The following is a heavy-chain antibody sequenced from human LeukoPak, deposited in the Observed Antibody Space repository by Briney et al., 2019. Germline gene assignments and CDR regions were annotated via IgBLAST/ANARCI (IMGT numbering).Heavy chain of an antibody. CDR2: INPNSGGT. CDR1: GYTFTGYC. V-gene: IGHV1-2*02. Sequence: ASVKVSCKASGYTFTGYCMHWVRQAPGQGLEWMGWINPNSGGTNYAQKFQGRVTMTRDTSISTAYMELSRLRSDDTAVYYCARGYYYDSSGYYYYYYYYMDVWGKGTTVTISS. CDR3: ARGYYYDSSGYYYYYYYYMDV. D-gene: IGHD3-22*01. J-gene: IGHJ6*03.